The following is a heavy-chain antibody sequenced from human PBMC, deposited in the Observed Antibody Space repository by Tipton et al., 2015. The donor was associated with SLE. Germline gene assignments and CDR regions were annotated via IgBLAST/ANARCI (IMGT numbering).Heavy chain of an antibody. Sequence: SCAASGFIFSSYAMHWVRQAPGQGLECMGIINPSGGSTSYPQKFQGRITMTRDTSTSTVYMELSDLTSEDTAVYFCARVGDSTGSGDYFFDYWGQGTLVTVSS. CDR3: ARVGDSTGSGDYFFDY. D-gene: IGHD3-22*01. J-gene: IGHJ4*02. CDR1: GFIFSSYA. V-gene: IGHV1-46*01. CDR2: INPSGGST.